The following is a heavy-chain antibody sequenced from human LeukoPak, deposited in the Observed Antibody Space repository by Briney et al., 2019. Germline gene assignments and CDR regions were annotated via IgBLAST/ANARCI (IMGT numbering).Heavy chain of an antibody. CDR3: AEIGVRINSGDY. J-gene: IGHJ4*02. Sequence: GGSLRLSCAASGFTVSCNYMSWVRQAPGKGLEWVSVIYSGGSTYYADSVKGRFTISRDNSKNTVYLEMNSLRAEDTALYYCAEIGVRINSGDYWGQGTLVTVSS. CDR2: IYSGGST. D-gene: IGHD3-10*01. V-gene: IGHV3-53*01. CDR1: GFTVSCNY.